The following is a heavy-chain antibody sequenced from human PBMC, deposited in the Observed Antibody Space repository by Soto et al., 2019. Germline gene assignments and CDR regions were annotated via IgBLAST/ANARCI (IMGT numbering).Heavy chain of an antibody. Sequence: QVQLQESGPGLVRPSETLSLTCTVSSDSISSYYWIWIRQSPGKGLEWIGYIDYSGNTNYNTSLKSRVTISGDTSKNQFSLRLSSVAAADTAVYYCARAVGDPLYYLDYWGQGTLVTVSS. J-gene: IGHJ4*02. CDR3: ARAVGDPLYYLDY. D-gene: IGHD6-19*01. CDR2: IDYSGNT. V-gene: IGHV4-59*08. CDR1: SDSISSYY.